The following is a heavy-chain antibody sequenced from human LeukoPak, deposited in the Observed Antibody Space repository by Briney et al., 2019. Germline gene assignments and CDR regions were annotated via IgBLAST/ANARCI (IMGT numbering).Heavy chain of an antibody. CDR2: ISSSGSIK. D-gene: IGHD4-17*01. Sequence: GGSLRLSCAASGFTFDDYGMSWIRQAPGKGLEWVSYISSSGSIKNYADSVKGRFSISRDNVKNSLYLQMNSLRAEDTAVYYCARDLGDYDHLMDVWGKGTTVTVSS. CDR1: GFTFDDYG. CDR3: ARDLGDYDHLMDV. J-gene: IGHJ6*03. V-gene: IGHV3-11*04.